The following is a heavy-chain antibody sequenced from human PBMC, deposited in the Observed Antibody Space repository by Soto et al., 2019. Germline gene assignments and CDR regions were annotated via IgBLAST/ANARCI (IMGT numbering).Heavy chain of an antibody. CDR3: VKFRGRAYHYYYMDV. V-gene: IGHV3-23*01. Sequence: DVQLLESGGGSVQRGGSLRLSCAASGFTFSTYGMTWVRQAPGKGLEWVSYGGSGGSTYYAYSVKGRFTISRDNTKNTLYLQMNSLSAEDTAVYYCVKFRGRAYHYYYMDVWGNGTTVTVSS. J-gene: IGHJ6*03. CDR2: GGSGGST. D-gene: IGHD3-16*01. CDR1: GFTFSTYG.